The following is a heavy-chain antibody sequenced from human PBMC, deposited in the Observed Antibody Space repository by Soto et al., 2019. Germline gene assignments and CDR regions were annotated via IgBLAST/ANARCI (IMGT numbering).Heavy chain of an antibody. CDR1: GYTFTGYY. D-gene: IGHD6-19*01. CDR2: INPNSGGT. CDR3: AREGIAVAGHESYYGMDV. Sequence: ASVKVSCKASGYTFTGYYMHWVRQAPGQGLEWMGWINPNSGGTNYAQKFQGRVTMTRDTSISTAYMELSRLRSDDTAVYYCAREGIAVAGHESYYGMDVWGQGTTVTAP. J-gene: IGHJ6*02. V-gene: IGHV1-2*02.